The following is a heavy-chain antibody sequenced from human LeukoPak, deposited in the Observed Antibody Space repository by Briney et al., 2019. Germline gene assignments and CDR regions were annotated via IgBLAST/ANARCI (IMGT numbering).Heavy chain of an antibody. V-gene: IGHV3-30*18. J-gene: IGHJ3*02. CDR1: GFTFSSYW. CDR3: AKGTHYYDSSGYWGAFDI. D-gene: IGHD3-22*01. Sequence: GGSLRLSCAASGFTFSSYWMTWVRQAPGKGLEWVVVISYDGGKKYYADSVKGRFAISRDNSKNTLYLQMNSLRADDTAVYCSAKGTHYYDSSGYWGAFDIWGQGTMVTVSS. CDR2: ISYDGGKK.